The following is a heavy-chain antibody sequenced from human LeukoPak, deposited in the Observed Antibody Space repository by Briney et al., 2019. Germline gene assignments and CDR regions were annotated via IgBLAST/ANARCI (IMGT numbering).Heavy chain of an antibody. Sequence: ASVKVSCKASGYTFTGYYMHWVRQAPGQGLEWMGWINPNSGGTNYAQKFQGRVTMTRDTSISTAYMGLSRLRSDDTAVYYCARERRRPRVWFYPWGQRNLVTVSS. D-gene: IGHD1-1*01. J-gene: IGHJ5*02. V-gene: IGHV1-2*02. CDR1: GYTFTGYY. CDR2: INPNSGGT. CDR3: ARERRRPRVWFYP.